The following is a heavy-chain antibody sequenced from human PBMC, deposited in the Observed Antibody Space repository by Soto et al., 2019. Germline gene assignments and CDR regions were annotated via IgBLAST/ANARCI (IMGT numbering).Heavy chain of an antibody. CDR1: GFTFSSYG. D-gene: IGHD5-12*01. CDR3: ARDGTPRDGYNFAPDY. Sequence: QVQLVESGGGVAQPGRSLRLSCAASGFTFSSYGMHWVRQAPGKGLEWVAVIWYDGSNKYYADSVKGRFTISRDNSKNTLYLQMNSLRAEDTAVYYCARDGTPRDGYNFAPDYWGQGTLVTVSS. V-gene: IGHV3-33*01. J-gene: IGHJ4*02. CDR2: IWYDGSNK.